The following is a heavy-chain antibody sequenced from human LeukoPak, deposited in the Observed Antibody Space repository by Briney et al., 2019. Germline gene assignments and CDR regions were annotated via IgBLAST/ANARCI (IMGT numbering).Heavy chain of an antibody. CDR3: ARQVGSSGYYDGY. V-gene: IGHV1-2*02. Sequence: ASVKVSCKTSTYTFTGYYIHWVRQAPGQGLEWMGWINPNSGGTNSAQKFQGRVTMTRDTSISTAYMELSRLTSDDTAVYYCARQVGSSGYYDGYWGQGTLVTVSS. D-gene: IGHD3-22*01. J-gene: IGHJ4*02. CDR2: INPNSGGT. CDR1: TYTFTGYY.